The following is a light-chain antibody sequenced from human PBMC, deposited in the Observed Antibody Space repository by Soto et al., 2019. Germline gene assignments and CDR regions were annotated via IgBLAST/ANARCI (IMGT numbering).Light chain of an antibody. CDR3: HHYNSYPCT. CDR1: QSISSW. Sequence: DIQMTQSPSTLSASVGDRVTITCRASQSISSWLAWYQQKPGTAPKLLIYTASTLESGVPSRCSGSGSGTEFTLTISSLQPYDFATDYCHHYNSYPCTFGQVTKVEIK. CDR2: TAS. J-gene: IGKJ1*01. V-gene: IGKV1-5*03.